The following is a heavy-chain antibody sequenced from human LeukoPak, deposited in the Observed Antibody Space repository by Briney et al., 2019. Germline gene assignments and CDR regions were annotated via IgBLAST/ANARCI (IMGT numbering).Heavy chain of an antibody. CDR1: GFTFSNAW. D-gene: IGHD6-25*01. CDR2: IKSKTEGGTT. CDR3: TTGPGPQYRSGRIIFDY. Sequence: GGSLRLSCAASGFTFSNAWMTWVRQAPGKGLEWVGRIKSKTEGGTTHYAAPVKGRFTMSRDDSKNTLYLQMNSLKTEDTAVYYCTTGPGPQYRSGRIIFDYWGQGTLVTVSS. J-gene: IGHJ4*02. V-gene: IGHV3-15*01.